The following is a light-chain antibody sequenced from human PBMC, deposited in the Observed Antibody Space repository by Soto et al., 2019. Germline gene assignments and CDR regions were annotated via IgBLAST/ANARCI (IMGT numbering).Light chain of an antibody. CDR2: DAS. J-gene: IGKJ5*01. Sequence: EIVLTQSPATLSLTPGERATLSCRASQSVNSYLAWYQQKPGQAPRLLISDASNRATGIPARFSASGSGTDFTLTISSLEPEDFAVYYCQHRSEWPVSFGQGTRLETK. V-gene: IGKV3-11*01. CDR3: QHRSEWPVS. CDR1: QSVNSY.